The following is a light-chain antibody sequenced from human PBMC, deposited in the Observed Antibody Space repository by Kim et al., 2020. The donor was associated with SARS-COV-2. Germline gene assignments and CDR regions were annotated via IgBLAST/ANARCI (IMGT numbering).Light chain of an antibody. V-gene: IGLV3-19*01. Sequence: VALGQTVRISCQGDSLRSYYASWYQQKPGQAPVLVIYGKNNRPSGIPDRFSGSSSGNTASLTITGAQAEDEADYYCNSRDSSGPVVFGGGTQLTVL. CDR1: SLRSYY. CDR2: GKN. J-gene: IGLJ2*01. CDR3: NSRDSSGPVV.